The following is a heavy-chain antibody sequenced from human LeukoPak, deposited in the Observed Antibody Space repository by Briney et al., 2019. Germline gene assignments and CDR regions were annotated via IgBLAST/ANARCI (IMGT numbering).Heavy chain of an antibody. J-gene: IGHJ6*02. V-gene: IGHV3-23*01. CDR2: ISDGGGST. CDR3: AKDSTVSGSYYGIDV. CDR1: GFAFNNYV. Sequence: GGSLRLSCAASGFAFNNYVMTWVRQAPGRGLEWVSGISDGGGSTYYTDSVKGRFTISRDNSKNTLYLQMNSLRAEDTALYYCAKDSTVSGSYYGIDVWGQGTTVTVS. D-gene: IGHD3-3*01.